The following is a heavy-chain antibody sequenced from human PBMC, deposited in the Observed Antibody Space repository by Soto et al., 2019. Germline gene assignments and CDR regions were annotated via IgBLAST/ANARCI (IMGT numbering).Heavy chain of an antibody. CDR1: GFTFSTSG. V-gene: IGHV3-30*18. J-gene: IGHJ5*02. D-gene: IGHD6-13*01. Sequence: QVQLVESGGGVVQSGRSLRLSCAASGFTFSTSGMHWIRQAPGKGLEWVAMISHDGGATYYVDSVKGRFTISRDTDKNTLHLQMDSLSTEDTATYYCAKDWGSSGWYNWFDPWGQGTLVTVSS. CDR3: AKDWGSSGWYNWFDP. CDR2: ISHDGGAT.